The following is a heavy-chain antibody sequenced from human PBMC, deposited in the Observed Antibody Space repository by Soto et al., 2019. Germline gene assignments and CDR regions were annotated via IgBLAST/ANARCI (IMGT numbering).Heavy chain of an antibody. CDR3: ARVHGGSGSYPYYGMDV. D-gene: IGHD3-10*01. J-gene: IGHJ6*02. CDR2: INHSGST. CDR1: GGSFSGYY. V-gene: IGHV4-34*01. Sequence: QVQLQQWGAGLLKPSETLSLTCAVYGGSFSGYYWSWIRQPPGKGLEWIGEINHSGSTNYNPSLKRRVTISVDTSKNQFSLKLSSVTAADTAVYYCARVHGGSGSYPYYGMDVWGQGTTVTVSS.